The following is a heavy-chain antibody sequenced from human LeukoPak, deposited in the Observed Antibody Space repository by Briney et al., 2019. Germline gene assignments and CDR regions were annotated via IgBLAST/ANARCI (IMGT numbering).Heavy chain of an antibody. CDR3: ARGPYCSGGSCYSVWFDP. Sequence: PSETLSLTCAVSGGSISSGGYPWSWIRQPPGKGLEWIGYIYHSGSTYYNPSLKSRVTISVDRSKNQFSLKLSSVTAADTAVYYCARGPYCSGGSCYSVWFDPWGQGTLVTVSS. D-gene: IGHD2-15*01. J-gene: IGHJ5*02. CDR1: GGSISSGGYP. V-gene: IGHV4-30-2*01. CDR2: IYHSGST.